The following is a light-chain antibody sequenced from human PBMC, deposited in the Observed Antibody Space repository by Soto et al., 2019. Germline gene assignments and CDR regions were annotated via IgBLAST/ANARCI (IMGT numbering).Light chain of an antibody. Sequence: QSVLTQPPSVSGAPGQRVTISCTGSSSNIGAVYPVHWYQQLPGTAPKLLVAGNRPSGVPDRFSVSKSGASASLAITGLQAEDEADYYCQSYDSSLSRRWVFGGGTKLTVL. J-gene: IGLJ3*02. CDR3: QSYDSSLSRRWV. CDR1: SSNIGAVYP. V-gene: IGLV1-40*01. CDR2: G.